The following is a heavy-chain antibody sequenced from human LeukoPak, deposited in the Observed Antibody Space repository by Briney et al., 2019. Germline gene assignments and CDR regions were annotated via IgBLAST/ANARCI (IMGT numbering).Heavy chain of an antibody. Sequence: PGGSLRLSCAASGFTFSSYGMHWVRQAPGKGLEWVAAIWYDGSYTYYAESVKGRFTISRDNSRNTLYLQMSSLRAEDTAVYYCAKPTSGDGSFLIDYWGQGTLVIVSS. CDR3: AKPTSGDGSFLIDY. CDR1: GFTFSSYG. CDR2: IWYDGSYT. D-gene: IGHD1-26*01. J-gene: IGHJ4*02. V-gene: IGHV3-33*03.